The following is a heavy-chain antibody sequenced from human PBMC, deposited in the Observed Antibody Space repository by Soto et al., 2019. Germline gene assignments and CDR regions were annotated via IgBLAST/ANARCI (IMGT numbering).Heavy chain of an antibody. CDR3: ARGGKYCTKGVCSCYGMEG. V-gene: IGHV1-18*01. CDR1: GYTFTSYG. J-gene: IGHJ6*02. Sequence: QVQLVQSGAEVKKPGASVKVSCKASGYTFTSYGISWVRQAPGQGLEWMGWISAYNGNTNYAQKLQGRVTMTTDTSTSTAYMEPRRLRSDDTAVYYCARGGKYCTKGVCSCYGMEGWGQGPRVTVSS. CDR2: ISAYNGNT. D-gene: IGHD2-8*01.